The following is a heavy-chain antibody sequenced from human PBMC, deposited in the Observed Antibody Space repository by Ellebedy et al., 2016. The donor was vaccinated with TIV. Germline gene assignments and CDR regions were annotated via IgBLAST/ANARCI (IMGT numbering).Heavy chain of an antibody. CDR3: ARVYSTTIED. CDR1: RFTFSSYW. V-gene: IGHV3-74*01. CDR2: TDTDGSST. Sequence: GESLKISCAASRFTFSSYWMHWVRQAPGKGLVWVSRTDTDGSSTSYADSVKGRFTISRDNAKNTLYLEMNSLRAEDTAVYYCARVYSTTIEDWGQGTLVTVSS. J-gene: IGHJ4*02. D-gene: IGHD5-24*01.